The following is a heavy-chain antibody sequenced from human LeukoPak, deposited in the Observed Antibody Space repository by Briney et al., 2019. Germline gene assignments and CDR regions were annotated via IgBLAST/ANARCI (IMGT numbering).Heavy chain of an antibody. J-gene: IGHJ4*02. V-gene: IGHV3-15*01. Sequence: PGGSLRLSCAASGFTFSGSAMTWVRQAPGKGLEWVGRIKSKTDGGTTDYAAPVKGRFTISRDDSKNTLYLQMNSLKTEDTAVYYCTTFSMIVVVITDWGQGTLVTVSS. CDR1: GFTFSGSA. D-gene: IGHD3-22*01. CDR3: TTFSMIVVVITD. CDR2: IKSKTDGGTT.